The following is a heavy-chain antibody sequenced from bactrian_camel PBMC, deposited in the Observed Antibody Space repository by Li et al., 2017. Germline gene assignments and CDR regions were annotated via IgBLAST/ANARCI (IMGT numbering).Heavy chain of an antibody. CDR3: AAVSGY. Sequence: HVQLVESGGGLVQPGGSLRLSCTASGYTYNTDCIGWFRQGPGKEREGVATLYTGDGITHYADSVKGRFTISKDIAKSTLYLEMKSLKPEDTAVYFCAAVSGYWGQGTQVTVS. CDR2: LYTGDGIT. V-gene: IGHV3S1*01. CDR1: GYTYNTDC. J-gene: IGHJ6*01.